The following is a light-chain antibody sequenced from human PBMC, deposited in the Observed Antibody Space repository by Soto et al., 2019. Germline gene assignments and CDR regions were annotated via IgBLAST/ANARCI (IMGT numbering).Light chain of an antibody. V-gene: IGKV1-9*01. J-gene: IGKJ4*02. CDR1: QEISGY. CDR2: GVS. CDR3: QQRNNWPLT. Sequence: IQLTQSPSSLSASVGDRVTITCRASQEISGYLAWYQQTPGKAPKLLIYGVSTLQDGVSSRFSGRGSGTDFSLTISSLEPEDFAVYYCQQRNNWPLTFGGGTKVEIK.